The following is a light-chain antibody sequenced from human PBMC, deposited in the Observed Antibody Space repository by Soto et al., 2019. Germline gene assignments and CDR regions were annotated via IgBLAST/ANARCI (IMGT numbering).Light chain of an antibody. CDR2: WAT. CDR1: QSVLYSSNNKNY. CDR3: QQYYSPTWT. Sequence: DIVMTQSPDSLAVSLGERATIKCKSSQSVLYSSNNKNYLAWYQHKPGQPPNLLIYWATTRKSGVPDRFSGSGFGTDFTLTIRSLQAADVAVYYCQQYYSPTWTFGQGTKVEIK. V-gene: IGKV4-1*01. J-gene: IGKJ1*01.